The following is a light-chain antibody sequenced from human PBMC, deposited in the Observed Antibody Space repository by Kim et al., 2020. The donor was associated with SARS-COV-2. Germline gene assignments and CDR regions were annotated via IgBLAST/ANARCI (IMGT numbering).Light chain of an antibody. CDR3: SSFTGRSTLI. J-gene: IGLJ2*01. CDR2: EFN. V-gene: IGLV2-14*01. Sequence: QSALTQPASVSGSPGQSITMSCTGTSSDFGGYNYVSWYQHHPGKAPKLIIYEFNKRPSGVSNCFTVSKSGDTATLTISGLQAEDEADYYCSSFTGRSTLIFGGGTKLTVL. CDR1: SSDFGGYNY.